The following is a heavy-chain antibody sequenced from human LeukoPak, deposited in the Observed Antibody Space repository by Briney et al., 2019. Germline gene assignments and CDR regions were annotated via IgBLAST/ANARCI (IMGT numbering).Heavy chain of an antibody. CDR1: GFTFNTYA. D-gene: IGHD6-19*01. CDR2: FRGTGGST. V-gene: IGHV3-23*01. J-gene: IGHJ6*03. CDR3: ARALIAVAGHPANYYYYYMDV. Sequence: GGSLRLSCAASGFTFNTYAMTWVRQAPGKGLEWVSGFRGTGGSTYYADFVKGRFTVYRDNSKNTLYLQMNSLTAEDTAVYYCARALIAVAGHPANYYYYYMDVWGKGTTVTVSS.